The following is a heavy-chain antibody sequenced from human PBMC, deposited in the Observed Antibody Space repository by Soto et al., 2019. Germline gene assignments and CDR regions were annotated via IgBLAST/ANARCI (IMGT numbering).Heavy chain of an antibody. CDR2: INSDGSST. CDR1: GFTFSSYW. J-gene: IGHJ6*03. Sequence: PGGSLRLSCAASGFTFSSYWMHWVRQAPGKGLVWVSRINSDGSSTSYADSVKGRFTISRDNAKKTLYLQMNSLRAEDTAVYYCARQSTLSYYYYVDVWGKGTTVTVSS. V-gene: IGHV3-74*01. CDR3: ARQSTLSYYYYVDV.